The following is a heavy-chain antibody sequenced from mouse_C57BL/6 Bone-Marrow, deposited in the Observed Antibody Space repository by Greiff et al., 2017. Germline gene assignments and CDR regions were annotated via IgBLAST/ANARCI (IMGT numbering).Heavy chain of an antibody. CDR3: AWLRRHLFDY. CDR2: IYPRSGNT. Sequence: QVQLQQSGAELARPGASVKLSCKASGYTFTSYGISWVKQRTGQGLEWIGEIYPRSGNTYYNEKFKGKATMTADKSSSTAYMELRSLPSEDSAVYFCAWLRRHLFDYWGQGTTLTVSS. J-gene: IGHJ2*01. V-gene: IGHV1-81*01. CDR1: GYTFTSYG. D-gene: IGHD2-2*01.